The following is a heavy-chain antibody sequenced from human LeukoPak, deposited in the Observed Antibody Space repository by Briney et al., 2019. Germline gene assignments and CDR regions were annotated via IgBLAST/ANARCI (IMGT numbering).Heavy chain of an antibody. J-gene: IGHJ4*02. Sequence: SETLSLTCTVSGGSISSYYWSWIRQPAGKGLEWIGRIYTSGSTNYNPSLKSRVTMSVDTSKNQFSLKLSSVTAADTAVYYCAGEDTVTTLIDYWGQGTLVTVSS. CDR1: GGSISSYY. V-gene: IGHV4-4*07. D-gene: IGHD4-11*01. CDR3: AGEDTVTTLIDY. CDR2: IYTSGST.